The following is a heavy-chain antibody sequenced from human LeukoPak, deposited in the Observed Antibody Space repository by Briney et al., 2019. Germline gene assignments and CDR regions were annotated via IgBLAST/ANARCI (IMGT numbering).Heavy chain of an antibody. CDR3: ARGGYGGNVIRDYVDV. V-gene: IGHV1-2*02. CDR2: INPNSGDT. D-gene: IGHD4-23*01. J-gene: IGHJ6*03. Sequence: GASVKVSCKASGYTFTGYYIHWVRQAPGQGLEWMGWINPNSGDTNYAQKFQGRVTMTRDTSISTAYMELSRLRSDDTAVYYCARGGYGGNVIRDYVDVWGKGTTVTVSS. CDR1: GYTFTGYY.